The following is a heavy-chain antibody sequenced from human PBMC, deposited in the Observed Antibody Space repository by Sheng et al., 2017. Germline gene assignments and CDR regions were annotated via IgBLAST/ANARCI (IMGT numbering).Heavy chain of an antibody. D-gene: IGHD3-10*01. V-gene: IGHV3-48*03. Sequence: EVQLVESGGRLVQPGGSLRLSCEASGFSFKDYEMNWVRQVPGKGLEWLSYITTSGSMIKYADSVKGQIHHLQRRRQEHTESANDRPERRGHGVFSYCARGRWLHSRSYYFDSWGQGTLV. CDR2: ITTSGSMI. CDR3: ARGRWLHSRSYYFDS. CDR1: GFSFKDYE. J-gene: IGHJ4*02.